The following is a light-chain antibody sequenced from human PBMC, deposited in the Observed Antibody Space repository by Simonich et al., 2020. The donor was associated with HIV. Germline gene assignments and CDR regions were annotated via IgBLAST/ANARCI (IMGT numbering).Light chain of an antibody. V-gene: IGKV4-1*01. Sequence: DIVMTQSPDSLAVSLGERATINCKSSQSVLYSSNNKNYLAWYQQKPRQPPRLLIYWTSTRESGVPDRFSGSGSGTDFTLTISSLQAEDVAVYYCQQRTNWPLTFGPGTKVDI. CDR2: WTS. CDR3: QQRTNWPLT. CDR1: QSVLYSSNNKNY. J-gene: IGKJ3*01.